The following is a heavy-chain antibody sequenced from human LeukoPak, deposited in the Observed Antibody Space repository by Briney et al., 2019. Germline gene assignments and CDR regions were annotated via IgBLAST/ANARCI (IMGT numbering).Heavy chain of an antibody. V-gene: IGHV3-48*02. CDR3: ARGGPTVTTWGLFDY. D-gene: IGHD4-17*01. CDR1: GFTFSSYS. CDR2: ISSSSSTI. Sequence: GGPLRLSCAASGFTFSSYSMNWVRQAPGKGLDWVSCISSSSSTIYYADSVKGRFTISRDNAKNSLYLQMNSLRDEDTAVYYCARGGPTVTTWGLFDYWGQGTLVTVSS. J-gene: IGHJ4*02.